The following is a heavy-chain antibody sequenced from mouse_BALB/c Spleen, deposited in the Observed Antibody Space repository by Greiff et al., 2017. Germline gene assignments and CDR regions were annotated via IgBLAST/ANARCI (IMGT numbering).Heavy chain of an antibody. CDR1: GFTFTAYY. D-gene: IGHD1-1*01. CDR2: IRNKANGYTT. V-gene: IGHV7-3*02. CDR3: ARDRTTVVARYAMDY. Sequence: EVMLVESGGGLVQPGGSLRLSCAPSGFTFTAYYMSWVRQPPGKALEWLGFIRNKANGYTTEYSASVKGRFTISRDNSQSILYLQMNTLRAEDSATYYCARDRTTVVARYAMDYWGQGTSVTVSS. J-gene: IGHJ4*01.